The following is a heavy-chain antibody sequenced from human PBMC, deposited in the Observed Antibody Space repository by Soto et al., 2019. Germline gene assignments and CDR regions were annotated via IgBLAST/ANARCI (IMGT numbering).Heavy chain of an antibody. Sequence: PGGSKRLSYGSSAFLFCTGCISWLRQAPGKGLEWVGRIKSKTDGGTTDYAAPVKGRFTIPRDDSKNTLYLQVNSLETEDTAVYYCTIHWEGISKWGKGTLAT. J-gene: IGHJ4*02. CDR1: AFLFCTGC. V-gene: IGHV3-15*01. CDR2: IKSKTDGGTT. D-gene: IGHD7-27*01. CDR3: TIHWEGISK.